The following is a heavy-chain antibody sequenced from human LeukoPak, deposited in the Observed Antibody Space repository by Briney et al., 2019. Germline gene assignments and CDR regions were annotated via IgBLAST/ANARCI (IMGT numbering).Heavy chain of an antibody. CDR3: ARWAHAFDI. Sequence: KPSETLSLTCAVHAGSFSGYYWSWIRQPPGKGQAWIGEINHSGSTNYNPSLKSRVTISVDTSKSQFALKLSAVTAADTAVYYCARWAHAFDIWGQGTMVTVSS. CDR2: INHSGST. CDR1: AGSFSGYY. J-gene: IGHJ3*02. V-gene: IGHV4-34*01.